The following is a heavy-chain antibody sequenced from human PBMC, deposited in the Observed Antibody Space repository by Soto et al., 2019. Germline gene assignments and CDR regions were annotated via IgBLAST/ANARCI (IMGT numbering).Heavy chain of an antibody. D-gene: IGHD3-22*01. CDR2: ISYGGGTT. V-gene: IGHV3-23*01. CDR3: AKNPGYYYESTGYHFDY. Sequence: EVQLLESGGGLVQPGGSQRLSCAASEFTFSNYAMSWVRQAPGKGLEWVSAISYGGGTTYYADSVKGRFTISRDNSKNTRYLQMNSLRAEDTAVYYCAKNPGYYYESTGYHFDYWGQGTLVTVSS. CDR1: EFTFSNYA. J-gene: IGHJ4*02.